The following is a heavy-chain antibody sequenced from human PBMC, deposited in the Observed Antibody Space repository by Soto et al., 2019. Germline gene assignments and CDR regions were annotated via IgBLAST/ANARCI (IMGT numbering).Heavy chain of an antibody. V-gene: IGHV4-30-2*01. J-gene: IGHJ5*02. D-gene: IGHD3-10*01. CDR1: GGSIGGAGYP. Sequence: SETLSLTCAVSGGSIGGAGYPWSWIRQPPGGGLDWIGYIYESGTILYNPSLKTRLTISLNWSDKQFSLTLNSVTAADTAVYYCARAQFYSGSGNYHNLMFDPWGQGTQVTVSS. CDR3: ARAQFYSGSGNYHNLMFDP. CDR2: IYESGTI.